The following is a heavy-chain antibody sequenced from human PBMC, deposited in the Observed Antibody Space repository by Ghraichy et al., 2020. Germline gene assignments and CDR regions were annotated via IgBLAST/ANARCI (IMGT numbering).Heavy chain of an antibody. J-gene: IGHJ4*02. D-gene: IGHD3-3*01. Sequence: GGYLRLSCAASGFTFSSYWMSWARQAPGKGLDWVANIKQDGSEKHYVDSVKGRFTISRDNAKNSLYLQMNSLRAEDTAVYYCARVFGNANTLEYWGQGTLVTVSS. CDR2: IKQDGSEK. V-gene: IGHV3-7*01. CDR3: ARVFGNANTLEY. CDR1: GFTFSSYW.